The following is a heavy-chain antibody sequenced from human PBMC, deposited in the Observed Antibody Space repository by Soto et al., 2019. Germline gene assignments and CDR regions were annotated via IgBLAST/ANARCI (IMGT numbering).Heavy chain of an antibody. CDR2: IYYTGST. CDR3: ARRYGGNFDY. D-gene: IGHD4-17*01. V-gene: IGHV4-59*01. Sequence: QVQLQESGPGLVKPSETLSLTCTVSGGSISSYYWSWIRQPPGKGLEWIVYIYYTGSTNYNPSLKSRAPRSEATSNNPFSQKRRSVTAADTAVYYCARRYGGNFDYWGQGTLVTVSS. CDR1: GGSISSYY. J-gene: IGHJ4*02.